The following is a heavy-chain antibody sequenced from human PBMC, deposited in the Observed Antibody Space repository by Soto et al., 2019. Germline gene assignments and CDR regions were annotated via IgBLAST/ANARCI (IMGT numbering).Heavy chain of an antibody. CDR2: IYYSGST. D-gene: IGHD2-15*01. CDR3: ARTVRLGYCSGGSCYSEYGMDV. CDR1: GGSISSSSYY. Sequence: TLSLTCTVSGGSISSSSYYWGWIRQPPGKGLEWIGSIYYSGSTYYNPSLKSRVTISVDTSKNQFSLKLSSVTAADTAVYYCARTVRLGYCSGGSCYSEYGMDVWGQGTTVTVSS. J-gene: IGHJ6*02. V-gene: IGHV4-39*01.